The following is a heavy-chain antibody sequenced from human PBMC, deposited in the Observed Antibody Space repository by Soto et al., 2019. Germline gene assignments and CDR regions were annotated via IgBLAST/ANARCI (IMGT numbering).Heavy chain of an antibody. J-gene: IGHJ4*02. V-gene: IGHV4-61*03. CDR2: IHNSGSA. Sequence: QVQLQESGPGLVKPSETLSLTCTVSGVSVSSGNYYWTWIRQPPGKGLEWIGYIHNSGSADYNPSRKSRVTISVDTSKNHVSLRLSSVTAADTAVYYCARDSIAFFDYWGQGTLVTVSS. CDR1: GVSVSSGNYY. D-gene: IGHD2-15*01. CDR3: ARDSIAFFDY.